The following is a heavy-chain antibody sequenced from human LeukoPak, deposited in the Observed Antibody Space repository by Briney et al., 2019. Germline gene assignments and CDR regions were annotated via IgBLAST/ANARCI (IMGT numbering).Heavy chain of an antibody. J-gene: IGHJ4*02. D-gene: IGHD3-10*01. CDR3: ARKPRGDYYGSGSYYRYFDY. V-gene: IGHV4-34*01. CDR1: GGSFSGYY. Sequence: PSETLSLTCAVYGGSFSGYYWSWIRQPPGKGLEWMGEINHSGSTNYNPSLKSRVTISVDTSKNQFSLTLSPVTAADTAVYYCARKPRGDYYGSGSYYRYFDYWGQGTLVTVSS. CDR2: INHSGST.